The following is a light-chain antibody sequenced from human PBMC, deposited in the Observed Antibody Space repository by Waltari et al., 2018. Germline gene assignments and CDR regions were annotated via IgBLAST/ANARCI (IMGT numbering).Light chain of an antibody. J-gene: IGLJ3*02. Sequence: QSALTQPASVSGSPGQSITISCTGTSSDVGGYNYVSWYQQHPGKAPKLMIYDVSNRPSAVPDRFSGSKAGNTASLTISGLQAEDEADYYCSSYTRSSTWVFGGGTKLTVL. CDR1: SSDVGGYNY. CDR3: SSYTRSSTWV. V-gene: IGLV2-14*03. CDR2: DVS.